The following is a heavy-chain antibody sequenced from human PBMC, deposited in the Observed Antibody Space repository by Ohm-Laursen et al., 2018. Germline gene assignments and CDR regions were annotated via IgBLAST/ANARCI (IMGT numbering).Heavy chain of an antibody. CDR2: IKQDGSEK. V-gene: IGHV3-7*01. Sequence: SLRLSCAASGFTFSSYWMSWVRQAPGKGLEWVANIKQDGSEKYYVDSVKGRFTISRDNAKNSLYLQMNSLRAEDTAVYYCASPSGLSYYGMDVWGQGTTVTVSS. J-gene: IGHJ6*02. CDR1: GFTFSSYW. CDR3: ASPSGLSYYGMDV. D-gene: IGHD3-10*01.